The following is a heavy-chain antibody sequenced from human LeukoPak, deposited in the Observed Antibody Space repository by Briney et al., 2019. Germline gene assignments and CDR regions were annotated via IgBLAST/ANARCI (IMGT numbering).Heavy chain of an antibody. CDR3: ARDPNQISGIGY. J-gene: IGHJ4*02. D-gene: IGHD3-10*01. CDR1: GGSISSNTFY. Sequence: ASETLSLTCTVSGGSISSNTFYWGWIRQPPGKGLEWIGSLYHSGSTYYNPSLKSRVTISGDTSKNQFSLKLTSVTAADTAVYYCARDPNQISGIGYWGQGTLVTVSS. V-gene: IGHV4-39*07. CDR2: LYHSGST.